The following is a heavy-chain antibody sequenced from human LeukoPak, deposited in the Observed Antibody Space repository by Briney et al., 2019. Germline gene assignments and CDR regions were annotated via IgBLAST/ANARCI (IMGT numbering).Heavy chain of an antibody. D-gene: IGHD6-13*01. CDR2: ISSNGGST. V-gene: IGHV3-64*04. J-gene: IGHJ4*02. CDR3: VKVEYSTSGYSFAY. Sequence: PGGSLRLSCTVSGFNFNSYTMNWVRQAPGKGLEYVSAISSNGGSTYYADSVKGRCTISRDNSKNTLYLQMNNVRAEDAALYYCVKVEYSTSGYSFAYSGQGTLVTVSS. CDR1: GFNFNSYT.